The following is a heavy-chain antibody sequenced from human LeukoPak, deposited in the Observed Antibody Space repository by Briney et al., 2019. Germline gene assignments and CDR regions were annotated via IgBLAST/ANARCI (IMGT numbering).Heavy chain of an antibody. V-gene: IGHV1-8*01. CDR2: MNPNSGNT. D-gene: IGHD6-19*01. Sequence: GASVKVSCKASGYTFTSYDINWVRQATGQGLEWMGWMNPNSGNTGYAQKFQGRVTMTRNTSISTAYMELSSLRSEDTAVYYCARGGWIAGAGRGAPNEPNFDYWGQGTLVTVSS. J-gene: IGHJ4*02. CDR1: GYTFTSYD. CDR3: ARGGWIAGAGRGAPNEPNFDY.